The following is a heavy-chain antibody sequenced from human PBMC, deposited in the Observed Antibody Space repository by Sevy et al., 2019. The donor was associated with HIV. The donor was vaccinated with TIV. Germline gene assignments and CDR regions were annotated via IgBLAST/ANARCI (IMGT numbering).Heavy chain of an antibody. V-gene: IGHV3-53*01. CDR3: ARVSDGDYYYYYYMDV. J-gene: IGHJ6*03. CDR2: IYSGGSI. D-gene: IGHD2-21*01. Sequence: GGSLRLSCAASGFTVSSNYMSWVRQAPGKGLEWVSVIYSGGSIYYADSVKGRFTISRDNSKNTLYLQMNSLRAEDTAVYYCARVSDGDYYYYYYMDVWGKGTTVTVSS. CDR1: GFTVSSNY.